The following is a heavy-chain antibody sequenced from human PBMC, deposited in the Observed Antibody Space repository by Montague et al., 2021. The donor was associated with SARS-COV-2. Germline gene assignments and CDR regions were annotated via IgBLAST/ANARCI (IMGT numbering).Heavy chain of an antibody. D-gene: IGHD3-9*01. CDR3: VRSRAERSVDWTKLDAHVKSYYFDY. CDR1: GGSISSSSYY. CDR2: IYYSGST. J-gene: IGHJ4*02. V-gene: IGHV4-39*01. Sequence: SETLSLTCTVSGGSISSSSYYWGWIRQPPGKGLEWIGSIYYSGSTYYNPSLKSRVTISVDTSKNQFSLNLSSVTAADTAVYYRVRSRAERSVDWTKLDAHVKSYYFDYWGQGTLVTVSS.